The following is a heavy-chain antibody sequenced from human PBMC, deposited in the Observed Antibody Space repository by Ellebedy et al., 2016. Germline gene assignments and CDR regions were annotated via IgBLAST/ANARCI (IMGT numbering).Heavy chain of an antibody. CDR1: GGSISSYY. CDR2: IDYSGSS. D-gene: IGHD6-13*01. Sequence: SETLSLSCTVSGGSISSYYWSWIRQPPGKGLEWIAYIDYSGSSNYNPSLKSRVTISVDTSKKQFSLKLSSVTAADTAVYYCARGDSSSWYQVDYWGQGTLMTVSS. CDR3: ARGDSSSWYQVDY. V-gene: IGHV4-59*08. J-gene: IGHJ4*02.